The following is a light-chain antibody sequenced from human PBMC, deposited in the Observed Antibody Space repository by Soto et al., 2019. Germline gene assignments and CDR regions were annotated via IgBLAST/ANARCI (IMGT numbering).Light chain of an antibody. Sequence: QAVVTQPPSASGTPGQRVTISCSGSSSNIGSNTVNWYQQLPGTAPKLLIHSNDQRPSGVPDRFSGSKSGTSASLAISGLQSEDEADYYCATWDDSLNGLVFGEAPSRPSS. CDR1: SSNIGSNT. V-gene: IGLV1-44*01. J-gene: IGLJ7*01. CDR3: ATWDDSLNGLV. CDR2: SND.